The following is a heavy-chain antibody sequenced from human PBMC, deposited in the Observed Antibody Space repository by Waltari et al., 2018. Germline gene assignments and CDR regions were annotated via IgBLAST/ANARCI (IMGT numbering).Heavy chain of an antibody. J-gene: IGHJ6*03. V-gene: IGHV1-69*13. CDR2: IIPIFGTA. CDR3: AGDSVVVPAVYYMDV. D-gene: IGHD2-2*01. Sequence: QVQLVQSGAEVKKPGSSVKVSCKASGGTFSSYALSWVRQAPGQGLEWMGRIIPIFGTANYAQKFQGRVTITAYKSTSTAYMELSSLRSEDTAVYYCAGDSVVVPAVYYMDVWGKGTTVTISS. CDR1: GGTFSSYA.